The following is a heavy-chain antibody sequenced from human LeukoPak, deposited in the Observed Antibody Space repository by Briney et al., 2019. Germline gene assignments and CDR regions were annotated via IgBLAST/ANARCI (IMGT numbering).Heavy chain of an antibody. Sequence: PGGSLRLSCAASGFTVSSNYMSWVRQTPGKGLERVSVIYSGGSTYYADSVKGRFIIPRDNAKNSLYLQMNSLRAEDTAVYYCARPMFYGSGSDVFDYWGQGTLVTVSS. CDR2: IYSGGST. CDR1: GFTVSSNY. CDR3: ARPMFYGSGSDVFDY. V-gene: IGHV3-53*01. J-gene: IGHJ4*02. D-gene: IGHD3-10*01.